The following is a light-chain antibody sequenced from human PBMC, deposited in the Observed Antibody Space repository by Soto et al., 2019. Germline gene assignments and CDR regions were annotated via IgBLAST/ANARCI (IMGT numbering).Light chain of an antibody. CDR1: NSNIGNNH. J-gene: IGLJ3*02. Sequence: QSVLTQPPSVSAAPGQRVTISCSGSNSNIGNNHVSWYQQVPGTAPKLLIYDSNKRPSRIPDRFSGSKSGPAATLGITGLQTGDEADYYCATWDDTLRGGVFGGGTQLTVL. CDR2: DSN. CDR3: ATWDDTLRGGV. V-gene: IGLV1-51*01.